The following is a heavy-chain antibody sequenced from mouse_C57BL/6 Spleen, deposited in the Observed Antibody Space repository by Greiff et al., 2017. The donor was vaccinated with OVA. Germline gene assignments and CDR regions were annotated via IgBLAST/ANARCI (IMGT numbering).Heavy chain of an antibody. CDR2: ISDGGSYT. CDR3: ARDGGQLRLEYFDY. V-gene: IGHV5-4*01. J-gene: IGHJ2*01. CDR1: GFTFSSYA. Sequence: EVKLMESGGGLVKPGGSLKLSCAASGFTFSSYAMSWVRQTPEKRLEWVATISDGGSYTYYPDNVKGRFTISRDNAKNNLYLQMIHLKSDDTAMYYCARDGGQLRLEYFDYWGQGTTLTVSS. D-gene: IGHD3-2*02.